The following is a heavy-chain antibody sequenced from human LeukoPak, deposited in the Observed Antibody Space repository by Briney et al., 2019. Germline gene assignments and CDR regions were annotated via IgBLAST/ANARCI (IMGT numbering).Heavy chain of an antibody. V-gene: IGHV4-39*07. CDR2: IYYSGST. CDR1: GGSISSYY. CDR3: ARDKIAAAGTLADY. D-gene: IGHD6-13*01. Sequence: SETLSLTCTVSGGSISSYYWGWIRQPPGKGLEWIGSIYYSGSTYYNPSLKSRVTISVDTSKNQFSLKLSSVTAADTAAYYCARDKIAAAGTLADYWGQGTLVTVSS. J-gene: IGHJ4*02.